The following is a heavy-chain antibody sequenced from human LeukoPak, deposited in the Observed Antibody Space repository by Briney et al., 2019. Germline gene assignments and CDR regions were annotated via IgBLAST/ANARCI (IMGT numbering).Heavy chain of an antibody. V-gene: IGHV5-51*01. J-gene: IGHJ3*02. D-gene: IGHD4-17*01. CDR2: IYPGDSDT. Sequence: HRGSLKISCKGSGYSFTSYWIGWVRQMPGKGLEWMGIIYPGDSDTRYSPSFQGQVTISADKSISTAYLQWSSLKASDTAMYYCARAHNHRQYGDYLYDAFDIWGQGTMVTVSS. CDR3: ARAHNHRQYGDYLYDAFDI. CDR1: GYSFTSYW.